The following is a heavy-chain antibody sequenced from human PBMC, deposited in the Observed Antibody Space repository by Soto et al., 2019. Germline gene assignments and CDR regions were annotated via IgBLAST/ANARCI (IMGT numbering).Heavy chain of an antibody. CDR3: SRGGGYYDSSSYTPYYFDY. CDR2: IGTAGDP. J-gene: IGHJ4*02. CDR1: GFTFSSYD. Sequence: PGGSLRLSCAASGFTFSSYDMHWVRQATGKGLEWVSAIGTAGDPYYPGSVKGRLTISRENAKNSLYLQMNSLRAGDTSVYYCSRGGGYYDSSSYTPYYFDYWGQGTLVTVSS. D-gene: IGHD3-22*01. V-gene: IGHV3-13*05.